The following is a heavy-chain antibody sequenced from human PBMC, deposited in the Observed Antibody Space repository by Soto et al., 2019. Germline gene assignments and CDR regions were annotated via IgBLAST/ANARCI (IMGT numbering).Heavy chain of an antibody. Sequence: QVRLVESGGGVVQPGGSLRLSCATSGFRLSSYATHWVRQAPGKGLEWVALMSYDESKKYYADSVKGRFTISRDTSKNTLVLEMNNLRVEDTAVYYCAKDRRDGDFMHILVVDFWGQGALVTVSS. J-gene: IGHJ4*02. CDR2: MSYDESKK. V-gene: IGHV3-30*18. CDR3: AKDRRDGDFMHILVVDF. CDR1: GFRLSSYA. D-gene: IGHD2-15*01.